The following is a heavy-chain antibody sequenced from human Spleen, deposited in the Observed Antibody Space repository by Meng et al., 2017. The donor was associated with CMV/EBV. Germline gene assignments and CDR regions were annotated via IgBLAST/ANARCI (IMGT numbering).Heavy chain of an antibody. CDR3: ARPHVYDGTAYLPDY. J-gene: IGHJ4*02. CDR1: GFTFSSYG. V-gene: IGHV3-30*02. Sequence: GGSLRLSCAASGFTFSSYGMHWVRQAPGKGLEWVAFIRYDGSNKYYADSVKGRFTISRDNAKNSLFLQMNSLRAEDTAVYYCARPHVYDGTAYLPDYWGQGALVTVSS. CDR2: IRYDGSNK. D-gene: IGHD3-22*01.